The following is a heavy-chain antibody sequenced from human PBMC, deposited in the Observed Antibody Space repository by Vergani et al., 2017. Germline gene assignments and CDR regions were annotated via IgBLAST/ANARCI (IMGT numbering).Heavy chain of an antibody. Sequence: QGQLVESGGGIVQPGRSLTLSCVASRSTFKTYGMHWVRQAPGKGLEWVGLIYYDGSNEYYADSVKGRFTISRDNSKNTLYLQMSSLRAEDTAVYYCARDQVPAAISRNVGNYMDVWGKGTTVIVSS. CDR3: ARDQVPAAISRNVGNYMDV. D-gene: IGHD2-2*02. CDR2: IYYDGSNE. J-gene: IGHJ6*03. V-gene: IGHV3-33*01. CDR1: RSTFKTYG.